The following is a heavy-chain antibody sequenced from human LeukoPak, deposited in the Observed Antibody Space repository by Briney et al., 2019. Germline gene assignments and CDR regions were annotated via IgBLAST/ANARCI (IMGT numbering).Heavy chain of an antibody. Sequence: GASVKVSCKTSGYTFTNYGIHWVRQAPGQGLEWLGQINPHNGNTNYAQRLQGRVTMTTDTSTSTSYMEMRSLTSDDTALYYCARVTGSSISSRSLLYWGQGSLFTVSA. CDR2: INPHNGNT. D-gene: IGHD6-13*01. J-gene: IGHJ4*02. CDR1: GYTFTNYG. CDR3: ARVTGSSISSRSLLY. V-gene: IGHV1-18*01.